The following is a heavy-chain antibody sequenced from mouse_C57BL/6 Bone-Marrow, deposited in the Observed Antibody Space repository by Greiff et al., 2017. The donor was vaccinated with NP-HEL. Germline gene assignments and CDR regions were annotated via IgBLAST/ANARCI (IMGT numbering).Heavy chain of an antibody. D-gene: IGHD1-1*01. Sequence: QVQLQQPGAELVRPGTSVKLSCKASGYTFTSYWMHWVKQRPGQGLEWIGVIDPSDSYTNYNQKFKGKATLTVDTSSSTAYMQLSSLTSGDSAVYYCARSRITTVVATRAMDYWGQGTSVTVSS. CDR3: ARSRITTVVATRAMDY. CDR1: GYTFTSYW. V-gene: IGHV1-59*01. J-gene: IGHJ4*01. CDR2: IDPSDSYT.